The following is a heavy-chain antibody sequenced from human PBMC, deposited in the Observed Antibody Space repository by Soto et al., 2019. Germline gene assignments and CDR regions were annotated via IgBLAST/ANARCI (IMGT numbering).Heavy chain of an antibody. Sequence: VESGGGVVQPGRSLRLSCAVSGFTFSDYGMHWVRQAPGKGLEWVALLWHDGINEYYADSVKGRFTISRDISNNTLYLQMSSLRPEDRAVYYCAKSRGDGYKWGLGLDYWGQGTLVTVSS. CDR1: GFTFSDYG. CDR2: LWHDGINE. J-gene: IGHJ4*02. CDR3: AKSRGDGYKWGLGLDY. D-gene: IGHD3-10*01. V-gene: IGHV3-33*03.